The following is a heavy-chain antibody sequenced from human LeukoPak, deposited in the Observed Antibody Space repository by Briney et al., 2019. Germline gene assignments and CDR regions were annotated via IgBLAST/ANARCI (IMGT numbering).Heavy chain of an antibody. Sequence: GGSLRLSCAASGFTFSSYAMSWVRQAPGKGLEWVSAIGCSGGSTYYADSVKGRFTISSDNSKNTLYLQMNSMRAEDTAVYYCAKDRLVAVADTAMVDAFDIWGQGTMVTVSS. J-gene: IGHJ3*02. D-gene: IGHD5-18*01. V-gene: IGHV3-23*01. CDR3: AKDRLVAVADTAMVDAFDI. CDR1: GFTFSSYA. CDR2: IGCSGGST.